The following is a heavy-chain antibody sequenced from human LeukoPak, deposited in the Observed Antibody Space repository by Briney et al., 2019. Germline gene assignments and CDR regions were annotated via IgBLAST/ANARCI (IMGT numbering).Heavy chain of an antibody. V-gene: IGHV3-9*01. CDR2: ISWNSGSI. CDR3: AKDIYDSSGYSGGAFDI. D-gene: IGHD3-22*01. CDR1: GFTFDDYA. Sequence: GGSLRLSCAASGFTFDDYAMHWVRQAPGKGLEWVSGISWNSGSIGYADSVKGRFTISRDNAKNSLYLQMNSLRAEDTALYYCAKDIYDSSGYSGGAFDIWGQGTMVTVSS. J-gene: IGHJ3*02.